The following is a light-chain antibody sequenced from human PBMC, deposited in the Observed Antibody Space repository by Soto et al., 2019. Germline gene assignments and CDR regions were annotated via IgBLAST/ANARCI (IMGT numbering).Light chain of an antibody. V-gene: IGKV3-20*01. J-gene: IGKJ1*01. Sequence: EIVLTQSPGTLSLSPGERATLSCRASQSVSSTYLAWYQQKPGHSPRLLIYGASSRATGIPDRFSGSGSGTEFTLTISRLEPEDFAVYYCQQYGSSPRTFGQGTKVEIK. CDR3: QQYGSSPRT. CDR1: QSVSSTY. CDR2: GAS.